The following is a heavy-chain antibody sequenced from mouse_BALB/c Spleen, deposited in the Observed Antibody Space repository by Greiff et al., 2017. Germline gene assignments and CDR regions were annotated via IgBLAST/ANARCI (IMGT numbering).Heavy chain of an antibody. J-gene: IGHJ3*01. V-gene: IGHV5-17*02. D-gene: IGHD4-1*01. Sequence: DVHLVESGGGLVQPGGSRKLSCAASGFTFSSFGMHWVRQAPEKGLEWVAYISSGSSTIYYADTVKGRFTISRDNPKNTLFLQMTSLRSEDTAMYYCARSAWDFAYWGQGTLVTVSA. CDR1: GFTFSSFG. CDR2: ISSGSSTI. CDR3: ARSAWDFAY.